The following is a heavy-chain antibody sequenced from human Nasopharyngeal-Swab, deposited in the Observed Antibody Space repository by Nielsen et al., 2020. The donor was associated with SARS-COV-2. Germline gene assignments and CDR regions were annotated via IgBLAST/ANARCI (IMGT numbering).Heavy chain of an antibody. V-gene: IGHV1-18*01. CDR3: AREILRFLEWLLPDAFDI. J-gene: IGHJ3*02. CDR1: GYTFTSYG. Sequence: ASVKVSCKASGYTFTSYGISWVRQAPGQGLEWMGWISAYNGNTNYAQKLQGRVTMTTDTSTSTAYMELRSLRSDDTAVYYCAREILRFLEWLLPDAFDIWGQGTMVTVSS. CDR2: ISAYNGNT. D-gene: IGHD3-3*01.